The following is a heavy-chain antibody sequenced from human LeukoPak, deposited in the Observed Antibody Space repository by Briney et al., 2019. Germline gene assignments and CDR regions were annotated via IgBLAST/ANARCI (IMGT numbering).Heavy chain of an antibody. Sequence: ASVTVSCKASGYTFTGYYIHWVRQAPGQGLEWMGWINPNSGGTNYAQKFQGRVTMTRDTSISTAYMELSRLRSDDTAVYYCAADSSSWDAFDIWGQGTMVTVSS. CDR1: GYTFTGYY. V-gene: IGHV1-2*02. CDR2: INPNSGGT. J-gene: IGHJ3*02. D-gene: IGHD6-13*01. CDR3: AADSSSWDAFDI.